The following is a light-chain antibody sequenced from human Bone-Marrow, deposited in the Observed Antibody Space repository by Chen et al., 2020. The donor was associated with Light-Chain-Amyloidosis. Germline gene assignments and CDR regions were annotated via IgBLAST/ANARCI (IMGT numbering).Light chain of an antibody. CDR1: QSVLYSSNNWNY. J-gene: IGKJ2*01. V-gene: IGKV4-1*01. CDR2: LAS. CDR3: QQYDSTHHT. Sequence: DIVMTQSPDSLAVSLCERDTINCKSSQSVLYSSNNWNYLAWYQQKPGQPPKLLIYLASIRESGVPARFSGSASGTDFTRTISSLQTGDGAVYYCQQYDSTHHTFGQGTKLEIK.